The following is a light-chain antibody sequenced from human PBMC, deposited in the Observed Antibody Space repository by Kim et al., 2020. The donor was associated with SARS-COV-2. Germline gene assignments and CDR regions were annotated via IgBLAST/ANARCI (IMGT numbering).Light chain of an antibody. Sequence: DIQMTQSPSTLSASVGDRVTITCRASQSISSWLAWYQQKPGKAPKLLIYKASSLESGVPSRFSGIGSGTEFTLTISSLQPDDFATYYCQQYNSYPCTFGQGTKLEI. CDR3: QQYNSYPCT. CDR2: KAS. V-gene: IGKV1-5*03. CDR1: QSISSW. J-gene: IGKJ2*02.